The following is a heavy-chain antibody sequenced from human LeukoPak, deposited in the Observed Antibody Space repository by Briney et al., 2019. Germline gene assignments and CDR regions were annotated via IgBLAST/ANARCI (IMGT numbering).Heavy chain of an antibody. CDR2: INQEGSER. D-gene: IGHD3-10*01. Sequence: GGSLRLSCAASGFTFSSYAMSWVRQAPGKGLEWVGNINQEGSERNHGDSVNGRFTISRDNAKNSLYLQMNSLRAEDTAVYYCARAPYFKPDYWGQGTLVTVSS. CDR3: ARAPYFKPDY. CDR1: GFTFSSYA. J-gene: IGHJ4*02. V-gene: IGHV3-7*01.